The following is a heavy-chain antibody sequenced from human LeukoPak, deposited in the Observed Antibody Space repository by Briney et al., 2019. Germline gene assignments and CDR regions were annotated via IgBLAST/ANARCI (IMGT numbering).Heavy chain of an antibody. CDR1: GGSVSSGSYY. V-gene: IGHV4-61*01. Sequence: KPSETLSLTCTVSGGSVSSGSYYWSWIRQPPGKGLEWIGYIYYSGSTNYNPSLKSRVTISVDTSKNQFSLKLSSVTAADTAVYYCAIFYDSSGYYYFDYWGQGTLVTVSS. CDR3: AIFYDSSGYYYFDY. J-gene: IGHJ4*02. CDR2: IYYSGST. D-gene: IGHD3-22*01.